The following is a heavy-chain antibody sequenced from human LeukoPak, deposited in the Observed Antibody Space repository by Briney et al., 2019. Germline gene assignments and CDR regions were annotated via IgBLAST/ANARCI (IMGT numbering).Heavy chain of an antibody. CDR3: GKERSGSCVHAFDP. CDR2: ISYDGSNK. V-gene: IGHV3-30*18. CDR1: GFTFSSYG. Sequence: GGSLRLSCAASGFTFSSYGMHWVRQAPGKGLEWVAVISYDGSNKYYADSVKGRFTISRDNSKNTLYLQMNSLRTDDTAMYYCGKERSGSCVHAFDPWGQGTLVTVSS. J-gene: IGHJ5*02. D-gene: IGHD3-22*01.